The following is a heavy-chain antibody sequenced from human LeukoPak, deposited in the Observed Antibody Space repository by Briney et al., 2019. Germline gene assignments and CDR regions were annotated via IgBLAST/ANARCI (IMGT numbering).Heavy chain of an antibody. D-gene: IGHD1-26*01. CDR1: GYTFTSYG. CDR3: VRHIKPAGPWDGMDV. V-gene: IGHV1-18*04. CDR2: ISAYNSNK. Sequence: ASVTVSFKASGYTFTSYGISWVRQAPGQGLEWVAWISAYNSNKNSAEKFQGRVTMTIDTSTSTAYMELRSLKSDDTAVYYCVRHIKPAGPWDGMDVWGQGTTVIVSS. J-gene: IGHJ6*02.